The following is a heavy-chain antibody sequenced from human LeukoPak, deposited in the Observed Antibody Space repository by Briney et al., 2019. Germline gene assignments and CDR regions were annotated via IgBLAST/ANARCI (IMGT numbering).Heavy chain of an antibody. CDR1: GYTFTGYY. J-gene: IGHJ4*02. V-gene: IGHV1-2*02. CDR2: INPNSGGT. D-gene: IGHD6-19*01. CDR3: ARDIMGIAVAGSDY. Sequence: ASVKVSCKASGYTFTGYYMLWVRQAPGEGLEWMGWINPNSGGTNYAQKFQGRVTMTRDTSISTAYMELSRLRSDDTAVYYCARDIMGIAVAGSDYWGQGTLLTVSS.